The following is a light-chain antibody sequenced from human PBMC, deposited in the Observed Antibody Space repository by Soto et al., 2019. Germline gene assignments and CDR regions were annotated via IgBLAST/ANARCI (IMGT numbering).Light chain of an antibody. CDR1: QSVSSSY. J-gene: IGKJ1*01. CDR2: GAS. Sequence: ELVLTQSPGTLSLSPGERATLSCRASQSVSSSYLAWYQQKPGQAPRLLIYGASSRATGIPDRFSGSGSGTDFTLTISRLEPEDFAVYYCQQYETFGQGTK. V-gene: IGKV3-20*01. CDR3: QQYET.